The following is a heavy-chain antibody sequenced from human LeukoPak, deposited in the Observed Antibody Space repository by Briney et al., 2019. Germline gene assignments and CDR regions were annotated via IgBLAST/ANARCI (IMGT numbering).Heavy chain of an antibody. D-gene: IGHD3-22*01. CDR1: VGSISSSSYY. V-gene: IGHV4-39*01. Sequence: SETLSLTCTVSVGSISSSSYYWGWIRQPPGKGLEWIRSIYYSGSTYYNPSLKSRVTISVDTSKNQFSLKLSSVTAADTAVYYCARLNYYDSSGPLDCWGQGTLVTVSS. CDR3: ARLNYYDSSGPLDC. CDR2: IYYSGST. J-gene: IGHJ4*02.